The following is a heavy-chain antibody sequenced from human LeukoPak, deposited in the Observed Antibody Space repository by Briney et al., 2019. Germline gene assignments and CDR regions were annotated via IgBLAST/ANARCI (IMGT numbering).Heavy chain of an antibody. CDR3: ARSGSTITWYYFDY. CDR1: GYTFTNYG. Sequence: ASVKVSCKTSGYTFTNYGMHWVRQAPGQRLEWMGWINGGNGDAKYSQKFQGRVTIIRDTSASTAYMELSSLRSEDTAVYYCARSGSTITWYYFDYWGQGTLVTVSS. J-gene: IGHJ4*02. D-gene: IGHD2-2*01. V-gene: IGHV1-3*01. CDR2: INGGNGDA.